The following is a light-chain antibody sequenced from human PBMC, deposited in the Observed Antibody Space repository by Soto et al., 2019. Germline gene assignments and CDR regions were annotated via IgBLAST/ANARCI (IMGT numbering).Light chain of an antibody. J-gene: IGKJ4*01. CDR3: QPSYSSPLG. Sequence: DIVMTQSPDSLAVSLGERATINCKSSQSVLHSSNNKYYLAWYQQKPGQPPTLLMYWASTRESVVPDRCSGGGSVTDFALTISGLQADDVAVYCCQPSYSSPLGFGGGTNLEIK. V-gene: IGKV4-1*01. CDR1: QSVLHSSNNKYY. CDR2: WAS.